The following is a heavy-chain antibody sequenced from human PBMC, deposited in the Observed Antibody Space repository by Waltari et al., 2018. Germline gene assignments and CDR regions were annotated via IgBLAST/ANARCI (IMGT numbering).Heavy chain of an antibody. CDR1: GGSISSSSYY. CDR3: ARGRCSSTSCYIENWFDP. D-gene: IGHD2-2*02. CDR2: IYYSGST. Sequence: QLQLQESGPGLVKPSETLSLTCTVSGGSISSSSYYWGWLRQPPGKGLEWIGSIYYSGSTYYNPSLKSRVTISVDTSKNQFSLKLSSVTAADTAVYYCARGRCSSTSCYIENWFDPWGQGTLVTVSS. V-gene: IGHV4-39*07. J-gene: IGHJ5*02.